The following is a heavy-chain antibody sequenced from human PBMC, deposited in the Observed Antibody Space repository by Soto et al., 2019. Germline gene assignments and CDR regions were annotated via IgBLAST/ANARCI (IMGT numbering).Heavy chain of an antibody. CDR3: ARLGVWLANY. V-gene: IGHV4-39*01. D-gene: IGHD6-19*01. Sequence: SETLSLTCTVSGGSISSSSYYWGWIRQPPGKGLEWIGSIYYSGSTYYNPSLKSRVTISVDTSKNQFSLKLSSVTAADTAVYYCARLGVWLANYWGQGTLVTVSS. J-gene: IGHJ4*02. CDR1: GGSISSSSYY. CDR2: IYYSGST.